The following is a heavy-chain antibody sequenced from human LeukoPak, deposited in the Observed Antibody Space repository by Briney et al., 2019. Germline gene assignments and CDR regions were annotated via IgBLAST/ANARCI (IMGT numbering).Heavy chain of an antibody. J-gene: IGHJ4*02. Sequence: APVKVSCKASGYTFTSYGISWVRQAPGQGLEWMGWISAYNGNTNYAQKLQGRVTMTTDTSTSTAYMELRSLRSDDTAVYYCARDRSYSSSWSKLGYWGQGTLVTVSS. CDR3: ARDRSYSSSWSKLGY. CDR2: ISAYNGNT. V-gene: IGHV1-18*01. CDR1: GYTFTSYG. D-gene: IGHD6-13*01.